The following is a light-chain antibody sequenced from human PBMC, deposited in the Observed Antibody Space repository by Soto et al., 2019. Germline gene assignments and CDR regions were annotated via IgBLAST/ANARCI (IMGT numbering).Light chain of an antibody. Sequence: QSVLTQPASVSGSPGQSITISCTGTSSDVGGYNYVSWYQQHPGEAPKLLIYDVSNRPSGVSNRFSGSKSGNTASLTISGLQAEDEADYYCSSYRSSSTVYVFGTGTEVTVL. CDR2: DVS. CDR3: SSYRSSSTVYV. V-gene: IGLV2-14*01. J-gene: IGLJ1*01. CDR1: SSDVGGYNY.